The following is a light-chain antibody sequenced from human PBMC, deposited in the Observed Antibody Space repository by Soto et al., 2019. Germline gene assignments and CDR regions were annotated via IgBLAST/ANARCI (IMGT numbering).Light chain of an antibody. CDR3: SAWDDSPNGYV. J-gene: IGLJ1*01. CDR2: SNN. CDR1: SSNIGSNT. Sequence: QSVLTQPPSASGTPGQRVTISCSGSSSNIGSNTVNWYQQLPGTAPKLLIYSNNQRPSGLPDRFSGSKSGTSASLAISGLQSEDEADYYCSAWDDSPNGYVFGTGTKLTVL. V-gene: IGLV1-44*01.